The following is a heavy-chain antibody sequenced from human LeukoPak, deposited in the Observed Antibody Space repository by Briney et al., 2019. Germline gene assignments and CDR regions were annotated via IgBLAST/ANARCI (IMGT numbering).Heavy chain of an antibody. Sequence: GGSLRLSCAASGFTISTYWMSWVRQAPGKGLEWVANIKQDGNEKYYVDSVKGRFTISRDNAKNSLYLQMNSLRVEDTAVYYCASRIVGTPDYFDYWGQGTLVTVSS. CDR3: ASRIVGTPDYFDY. V-gene: IGHV3-7*01. J-gene: IGHJ4*02. D-gene: IGHD1-26*01. CDR1: GFTISTYW. CDR2: IKQDGNEK.